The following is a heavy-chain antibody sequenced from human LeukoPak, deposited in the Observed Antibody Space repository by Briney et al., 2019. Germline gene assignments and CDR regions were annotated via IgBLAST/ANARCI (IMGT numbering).Heavy chain of an antibody. CDR2: ISYDGTNK. D-gene: IGHD3-16*01. J-gene: IGHJ4*02. CDR1: GFTFSSFD. V-gene: IGHV3-30-3*01. Sequence: PGGSLRLSCAASGFTFSSFDMHWVRQTPGKGLEWVAGISYDGTNKYYADSVKGRFTISRDRSKNTLYLEMNSLRAEDTAVYYCARPRGGLNGFDYWGQGTLVTVSS. CDR3: ARPRGGLNGFDY.